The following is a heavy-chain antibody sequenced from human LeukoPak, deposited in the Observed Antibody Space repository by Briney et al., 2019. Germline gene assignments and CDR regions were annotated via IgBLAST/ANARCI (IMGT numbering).Heavy chain of an antibody. J-gene: IGHJ4*02. CDR1: GFTFSSYG. CDR2: IWYDGSNK. D-gene: IGHD4-17*01. V-gene: IGHV3-33*01. Sequence: PGRSLRLSCAASGFTFSSYGMHWVRQAPGKGLEWVAVIWYDGSNKYYADSVKGRFTISRGNSKNTLYLQMNSLRAEDTAVYYCARARTTYYGDYNAAYWGQGTLVTVSS. CDR3: ARARTTYYGDYNAAY.